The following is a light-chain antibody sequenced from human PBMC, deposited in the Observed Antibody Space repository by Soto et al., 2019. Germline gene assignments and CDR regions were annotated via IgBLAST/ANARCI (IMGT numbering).Light chain of an antibody. CDR1: QSVSSN. Sequence: EIVMTLSPATLSVSPGERATLSCRASQSVSSNLAWYQQKPGQAPRLLIYGASTRATGIPARFSGSGSGTEFTLTISSLQSEDFAVYYCQQYNNGPPTFGQGTKVDIK. CDR2: GAS. V-gene: IGKV3-15*01. CDR3: QQYNNGPPT. J-gene: IGKJ1*01.